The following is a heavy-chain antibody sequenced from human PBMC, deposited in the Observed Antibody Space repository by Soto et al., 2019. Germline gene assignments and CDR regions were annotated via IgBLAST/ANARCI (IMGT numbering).Heavy chain of an antibody. CDR2: IVVGSGNT. J-gene: IGHJ4*02. V-gene: IGHV1-58*02. CDR1: GFTFTSSA. D-gene: IGHD3-10*01. Sequence: SVKVSCKASGFTFTSSAMQWVRQARGQRLEWIGWIVVGSGNTNYAQKFQERVTITRDMSTSTAYMELSSLRSEDTAVYYCAARYYYGSGSLPRHYDYWGQGTLVTVSS. CDR3: AARYYYGSGSLPRHYDY.